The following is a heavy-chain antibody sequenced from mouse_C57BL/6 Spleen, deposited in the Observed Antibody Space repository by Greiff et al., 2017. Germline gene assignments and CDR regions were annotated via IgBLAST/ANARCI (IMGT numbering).Heavy chain of an antibody. J-gene: IGHJ3*01. CDR1: GYTFTSYG. Sequence: QVQLQQSGAELARPGASVKLSCKASGYTFTSYGISWVKQRTGQGLEWIGEIHPRSGNTYYNEKFKGKATLTADKSSSTAYMELRSLTSEDSAVYFCARRGDYDPFAYWGQGTLVTVSA. CDR2: IHPRSGNT. V-gene: IGHV1-81*01. D-gene: IGHD2-4*01. CDR3: ARRGDYDPFAY.